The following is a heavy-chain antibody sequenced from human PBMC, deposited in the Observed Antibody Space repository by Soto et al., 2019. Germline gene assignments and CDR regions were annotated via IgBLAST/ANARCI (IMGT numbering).Heavy chain of an antibody. CDR3: ARRPTAMVKRWFDP. CDR1: GGSISSGGYS. V-gene: IGHV4-30-2*01. Sequence: KASETLSLTCAVSGGSISSGGYSWSWIRQPPGKGLEWIGYIYHSGSTYYSPSLKSRVTISVDRSKNQFSLKLSSVTAADTAVYYCARRPTAMVKRWFDPWGQGTLVTVSS. J-gene: IGHJ5*02. CDR2: IYHSGST. D-gene: IGHD5-18*01.